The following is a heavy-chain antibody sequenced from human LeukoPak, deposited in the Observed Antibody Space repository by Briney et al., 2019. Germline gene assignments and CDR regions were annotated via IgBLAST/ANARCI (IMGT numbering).Heavy chain of an antibody. CDR1: GFTFSDYY. D-gene: IGHD6-19*01. Sequence: PGGSLRLSCAASGFTFSDYYMSWIHQAPGKGLEWVSYISSSGSTIYYADSVKGRFTISRDNAKNSLYLQMNSLRAEDTAVYYCARDSGVSSGWPYFDYWGQGTLVTVSS. CDR3: ARDSGVSSGWPYFDY. CDR2: ISSSGSTI. J-gene: IGHJ4*02. V-gene: IGHV3-11*01.